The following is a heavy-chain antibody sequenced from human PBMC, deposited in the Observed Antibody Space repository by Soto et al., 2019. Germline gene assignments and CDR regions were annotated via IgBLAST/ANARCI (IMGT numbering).Heavy chain of an antibody. D-gene: IGHD5-18*01. Sequence: GSLRLFCATSGFCVSSNYMTWVRQAPGKGLEWVSVIYSGGSTYYADYVKGRFTISRDNSKNTLYLQMNSLRAEDTTVYYCARGSEHWGGGYSYGPYFDDWGQGTLVTVSS. CDR1: GFCVSSNY. CDR3: ARGSEHWGGGYSYGPYFDD. CDR2: IYSGGST. V-gene: IGHV3-53*01. J-gene: IGHJ4*02.